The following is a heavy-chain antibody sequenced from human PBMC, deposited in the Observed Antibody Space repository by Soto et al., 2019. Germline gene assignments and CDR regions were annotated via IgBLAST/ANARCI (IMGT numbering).Heavy chain of an antibody. CDR2: INPNSGGT. D-gene: IGHD6-19*01. CDR3: ARDSEQWLVEYYYYYGMDV. CDR1: GYTFTGYY. Sequence: ASVQVSCKASGYTFTGYYMHWVRQAPGQGLEWMGWINPNSGGTNYAQKFQGRVTMTRDTSISTAYMELSRLRSDDTAVYYCARDSEQWLVEYYYYYGMDVWGQGTTVTVSS. V-gene: IGHV1-2*02. J-gene: IGHJ6*02.